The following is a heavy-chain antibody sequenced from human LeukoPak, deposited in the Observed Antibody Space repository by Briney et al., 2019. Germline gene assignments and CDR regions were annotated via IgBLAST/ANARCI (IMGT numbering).Heavy chain of an antibody. J-gene: IGHJ4*02. CDR2: ISSSGSII. CDR1: GFTFSSYE. D-gene: IGHD3-22*01. V-gene: IGHV3-48*03. Sequence: PGGSLRFSCAASGFTFSSYEMNWVRQAPGKGLEWVSYISSSGSIIYYADSVKGRFTISRDNAKNSLYLHMNSLRAEDTAVYYCARDKYYYENSGQQFDYWGQGTLVTVSS. CDR3: ARDKYYYENSGQQFDY.